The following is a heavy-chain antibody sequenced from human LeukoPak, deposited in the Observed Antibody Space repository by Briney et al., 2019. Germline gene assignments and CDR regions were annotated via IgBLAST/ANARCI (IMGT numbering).Heavy chain of an antibody. CDR2: INPSGGST. CDR1: GYTFTTDY. J-gene: IGHJ4*02. V-gene: IGHV1-46*01. CDR3: ARTVGATTAHLLDY. Sequence: GASVTVSCTASGYTFTTDYIHWVRQAPGQGLERMRIINPSGGSTTYAQKFQGRVIMTGDTSTSTVYMELRSLRSEDTAVYYCARTVGATTAHLLDYWGQGTLVTVSS. D-gene: IGHD1-26*01.